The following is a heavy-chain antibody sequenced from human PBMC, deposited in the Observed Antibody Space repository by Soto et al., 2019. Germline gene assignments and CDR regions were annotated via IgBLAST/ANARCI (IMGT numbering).Heavy chain of an antibody. CDR3: ARDVNDSSGSQGFDY. D-gene: IGHD3-22*01. CDR1: GDSFSSNNYY. Sequence: PSEALSVNCTVIGDSFSSNNYYWSWILQRPGKGLEWIGYIHYSGDSYDNPSLTSRITMSMDVSKNQFSLNLRSVTAADTAIYYCARDVNDSSGSQGFDYWGQGTLVTVSS. CDR2: IHYSGDS. J-gene: IGHJ4*02. V-gene: IGHV4-31*03.